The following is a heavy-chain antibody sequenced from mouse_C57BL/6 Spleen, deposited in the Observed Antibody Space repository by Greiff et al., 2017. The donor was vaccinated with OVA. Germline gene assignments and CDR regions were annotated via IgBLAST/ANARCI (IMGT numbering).Heavy chain of an antibody. CDR1: GFSLTSYA. Sequence: QVQLQQSGPGLVAPSQSLSITCTVSGFSLTSYAISWVRQPPGKGLEWLGVIWTGGGTNYNSALKSRLSISKDNSKSQVFLKMNSLQTDDTARYYCASGDISYYGSSPGGYAMDYWGQGTSVTVSS. V-gene: IGHV2-9-1*01. D-gene: IGHD1-1*01. J-gene: IGHJ4*01. CDR2: IWTGGGT. CDR3: ASGDISYYGSSPGGYAMDY.